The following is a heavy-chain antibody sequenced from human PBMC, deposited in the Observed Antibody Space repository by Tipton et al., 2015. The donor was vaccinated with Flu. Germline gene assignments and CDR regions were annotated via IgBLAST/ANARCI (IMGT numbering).Heavy chain of an antibody. V-gene: IGHV3-11*01. CDR3: ARATSYYYYMDV. D-gene: IGHD5-12*01. J-gene: IGHJ6*03. Sequence: SLRLSCAASGFTFSDYYMSWIRQAPGKGLEWVSYISSSGSTIYYADSVKGRFTISRDNAKNSLYPQMNSLRAEDTAVYYCARATSYYYYMDVWGKGTTVTVSS. CDR1: GFTFSDYY. CDR2: ISSSGSTI.